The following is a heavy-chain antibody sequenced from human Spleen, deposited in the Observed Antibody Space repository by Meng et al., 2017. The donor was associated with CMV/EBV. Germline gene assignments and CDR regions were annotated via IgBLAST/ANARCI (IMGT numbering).Heavy chain of an antibody. CDR3: ARSAYDFWSGYPLDGMDA. CDR1: GFTFNSYA. J-gene: IGHJ6*02. V-gene: IGHV3-21*01. Sequence: GESLKISCAASGFTFNSYAMSWVRQAPGKGLEWVSSISSSSNYTYYADSVKGRFTISRDNAKKSLYLQVNSPRAEDTAVYYCARSAYDFWSGYPLDGMDAWGQGTAVTVSS. D-gene: IGHD3-3*01. CDR2: ISSSSNYT.